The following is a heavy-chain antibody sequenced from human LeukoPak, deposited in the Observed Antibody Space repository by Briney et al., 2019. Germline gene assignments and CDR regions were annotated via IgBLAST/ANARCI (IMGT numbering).Heavy chain of an antibody. CDR3: ARAVTYHDVLTGYYRDYFDY. V-gene: IGHV4-34*01. CDR2: INHSEIT. J-gene: IGHJ4*02. CDR1: GGSFSGYY. Sequence: SETLSLTCAVYGGSFSGYYWSWIRQPPGKGLEWIGEINHSEITNYNPSPKSRVTISVDTFKNQFSLKLSSVTAADTAVYYCARAVTYHDVLTGYYRDYFDYWGQGILVTVSS. D-gene: IGHD3-9*01.